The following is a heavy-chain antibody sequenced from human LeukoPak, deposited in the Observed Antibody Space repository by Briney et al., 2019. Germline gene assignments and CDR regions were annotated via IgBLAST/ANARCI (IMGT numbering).Heavy chain of an antibody. CDR1: GGSISSSSYY. D-gene: IGHD5-12*01. Sequence: SETLSLTCTVSGGSISSSSYYWGWIRQPPGKGLEWIGSIYHSGSTYYNPSLKSRVTISVDTSKNQFSLKLSSVTVADTAVYYCARVARGYTPFDYWGQGTLVTVSS. CDR2: IYHSGST. CDR3: ARVARGYTPFDY. V-gene: IGHV4-39*07. J-gene: IGHJ4*02.